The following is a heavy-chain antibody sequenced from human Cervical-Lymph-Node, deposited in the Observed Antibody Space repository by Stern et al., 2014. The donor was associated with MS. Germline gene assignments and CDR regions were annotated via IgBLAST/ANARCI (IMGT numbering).Heavy chain of an antibody. CDR1: GDTFNNYG. CDR2: ITPIVDLA. Sequence: QDQLVQSGAEVKKPGSSVKVSCKASGDTFNNYGISWVRQAPGQGPEWMGRITPIVDLANYAQKFQDRVTISADKSTNTAYMELSSLRSDDTAVYYCARDLYHDGSAYRTTPLFDFWGQGTLVTVSS. CDR3: ARDLYHDGSAYRTTPLFDF. V-gene: IGHV1-69*04. J-gene: IGHJ4*02. D-gene: IGHD3-22*01.